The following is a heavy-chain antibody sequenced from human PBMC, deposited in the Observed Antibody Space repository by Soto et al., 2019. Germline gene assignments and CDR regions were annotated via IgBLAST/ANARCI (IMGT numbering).Heavy chain of an antibody. Sequence: ASVKVSCKASGYTFTSYGISWVRQAPGQGLEWMGWISAYNGNTNYAQKLQGRVTMTTDTSTSTAYMELRSLRSDDTAVYYCARWDPSDWLFQTTYYYYMDVWGKGTTVTVSS. CDR1: GYTFTSYG. CDR3: ARWDPSDWLFQTTYYYYMDV. D-gene: IGHD3-9*01. J-gene: IGHJ6*03. CDR2: ISAYNGNT. V-gene: IGHV1-18*01.